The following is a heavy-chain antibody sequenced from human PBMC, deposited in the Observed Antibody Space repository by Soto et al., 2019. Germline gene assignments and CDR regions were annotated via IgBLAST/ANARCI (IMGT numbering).Heavy chain of an antibody. D-gene: IGHD3-3*01. CDR3: ARGPSWGLAEWLSTTGY. CDR1: GGTFSSYA. CDR2: IIPIFGTA. J-gene: IGHJ4*02. V-gene: IGHV1-69*01. Sequence: QVQLVQSGAEMKKPGSSVKVSCKASGGTFSSYAISWVRQAPGQGLEWMGGIIPIFGTANYAQKLQGRVTITADESTSTTYMELSSLRSEDTAVYYCARGPSWGLAEWLSTTGYWCQGTLLTVSS.